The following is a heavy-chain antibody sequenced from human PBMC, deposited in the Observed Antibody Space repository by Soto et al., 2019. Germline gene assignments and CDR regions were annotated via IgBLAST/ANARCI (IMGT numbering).Heavy chain of an antibody. CDR3: ARDRTDDYVEYYFDY. Sequence: QVQLQQSGPGLVNPSETMSLTCTVSDDSISTYYWSWIRQPAGKGLEWVGRIYTNGSTTYNPSLKSRVTVSVDTSKKQLSLNLSSVTAADTAVYYCARDRTDDYVEYYFDYWGQGTLVTVSS. D-gene: IGHD4-17*01. V-gene: IGHV4-4*07. CDR1: DDSISTYY. J-gene: IGHJ4*02. CDR2: IYTNGST.